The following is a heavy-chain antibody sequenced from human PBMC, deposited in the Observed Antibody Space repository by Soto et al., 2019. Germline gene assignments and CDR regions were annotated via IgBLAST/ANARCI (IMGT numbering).Heavy chain of an antibody. CDR3: AYSTGWYRHDV. D-gene: IGHD6-19*01. V-gene: IGHV4-4*02. J-gene: IGHJ3*01. CDR2: LLHSGTT. CDR1: GDSISSPKW. Sequence: QVQLQESGPGLVKPSGTLSLTCAVSGDSISSPKWWTWLRQPPGKGLEWIGDLLHSGTTNYNPSLMSRVTLSVDKPQNHFSLQLTSVNAADTAIYSCAYSTGWYRHDVWGQGTSVTVSA.